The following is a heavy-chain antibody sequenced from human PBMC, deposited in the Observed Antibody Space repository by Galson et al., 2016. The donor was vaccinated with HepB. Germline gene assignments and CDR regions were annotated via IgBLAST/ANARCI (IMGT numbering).Heavy chain of an antibody. CDR3: AKGRREIDQAFDY. V-gene: IGHV3-23*01. D-gene: IGHD5-24*01. J-gene: IGHJ4*02. CDR2: IRGGGSST. CDR1: GFVFSDYT. Sequence: LRLSCAASGFVFSDYTMNWVRQTPGKGLEWVSAIRGGGSSTYYYSDSVKGRFTISRDDSKNTLYLQMNSLRVEDTAIYYCAKGRREIDQAFDYWGQGTLVTVSS.